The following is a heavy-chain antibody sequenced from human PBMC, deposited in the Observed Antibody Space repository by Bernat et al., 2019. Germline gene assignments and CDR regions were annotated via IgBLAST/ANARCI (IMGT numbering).Heavy chain of an antibody. D-gene: IGHD3-3*01. CDR3: ARDRAGGRFLEWPTLYYMDV. Sequence: EVQLVESGGGLVKPGGSLRLSCAASGFTFSSYSMNWVRQAPGKGLEWVSSISSSSYIYYADSVKGRFTTSRDNAKNSLYLQMNSLRAEDTAVYYCARDRAGGRFLEWPTLYYMDVWGKGTTVTVSS. J-gene: IGHJ6*03. V-gene: IGHV3-21*01. CDR2: ISSSSYI. CDR1: GFTFSSYS.